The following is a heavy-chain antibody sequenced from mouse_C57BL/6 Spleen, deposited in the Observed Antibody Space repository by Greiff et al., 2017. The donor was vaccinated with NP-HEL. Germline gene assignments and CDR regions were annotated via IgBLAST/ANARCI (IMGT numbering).Heavy chain of an antibody. J-gene: IGHJ3*01. D-gene: IGHD1-1*01. CDR2: IDPSDSYT. CDR3: ARSKVLREVAY. Sequence: QVQLQQPGAELVRPGTSVKLSCKASGYTFTSYWMHWVKQRPGQGLEWIGVIDPSDSYTNYNQKFKGKATLTVDTSSSTAYMQLSSLTSEDSAVYYCARSKVLREVAYWGQGTLVTVAA. V-gene: IGHV1-59*01. CDR1: GYTFTSYW.